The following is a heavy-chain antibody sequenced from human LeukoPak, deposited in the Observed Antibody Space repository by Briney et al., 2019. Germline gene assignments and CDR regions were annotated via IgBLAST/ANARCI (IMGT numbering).Heavy chain of an antibody. J-gene: IGHJ4*02. Sequence: PSETLSLTCAVYGRSFSGYYWSWIRQPPGKGLEWIGEINHSGSTNYNPSLKSRVTISVDTSKNQFSLKLSSVTAADTAVYYCASPDSSNPALDYWGQGTLVTVSS. V-gene: IGHV4-34*01. CDR2: INHSGST. CDR3: ASPDSSNPALDY. D-gene: IGHD6-13*01. CDR1: GRSFSGYY.